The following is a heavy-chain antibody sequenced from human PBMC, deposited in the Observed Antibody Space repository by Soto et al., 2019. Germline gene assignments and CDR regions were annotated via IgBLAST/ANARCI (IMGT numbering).Heavy chain of an antibody. Sequence: QVQLVQSGAEVKKPGASVKVSCKASGYTFASYGISWVRQPPGQGLEWMGWISAYNGNTNYAQKLQGRVTMTTDTSTSPAYRELRCLRADDAAVYYCARDGDRGAAAVYWGQGTLVTVSS. CDR2: ISAYNGNT. J-gene: IGHJ4*02. CDR1: GYTFASYG. D-gene: IGHD6-13*01. CDR3: ARDGDRGAAAVY. V-gene: IGHV1-18*01.